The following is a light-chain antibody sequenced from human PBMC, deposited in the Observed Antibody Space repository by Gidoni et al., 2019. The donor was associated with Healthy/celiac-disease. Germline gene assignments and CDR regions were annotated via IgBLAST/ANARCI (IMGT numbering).Light chain of an antibody. J-gene: IGLJ2*01. V-gene: IGLV1-44*01. Sequence: QSVLTQQPPASGTPGQRVTISCSGSSSNIGSNTVNWYQQLPGTAPKLLIYSNNQLPSGVPDRFSGSKSGTSASLAISGLQSEDEADYYCAAWDDSLNGVVFGGGTKLTVL. CDR1: SSNIGSNT. CDR3: AAWDDSLNGVV. CDR2: SNN.